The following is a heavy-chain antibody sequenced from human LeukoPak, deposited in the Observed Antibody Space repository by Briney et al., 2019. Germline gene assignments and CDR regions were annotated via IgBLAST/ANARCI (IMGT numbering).Heavy chain of an antibody. CDR3: TRSPTYYYDSSGYYDLFDY. CDR2: IGSKANSYAT. D-gene: IGHD3-22*01. Sequence: GGSLKLSCAASGFTFSGSAMHWVRQASRKGLEWVGRIGSKANSYATAYAASVKGRFTISRDDSKNTAYLQMNSLKTEDTAVYYCTRSPTYYYDSSGYYDLFDYWGQGTLITVSS. V-gene: IGHV3-73*01. J-gene: IGHJ4*02. CDR1: GFTFSGSA.